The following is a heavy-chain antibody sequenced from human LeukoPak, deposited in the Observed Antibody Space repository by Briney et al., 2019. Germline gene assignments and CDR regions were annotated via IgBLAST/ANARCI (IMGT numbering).Heavy chain of an antibody. CDR2: IGPGGDNK. CDR1: GFTFSNFG. CDR3: AQDISWFAFDI. V-gene: IGHV3-23*01. Sequence: GGSLRLSCAASGFTFSNFGMNWVRQAPGKGLQWVSGIGPGGDNKYYADSLEGRFTISRDNSKNTVYLQMNSLRAEDTALYYCAQDISWFAFDIWGQGTMVTVSS. J-gene: IGHJ3*02. D-gene: IGHD3-10*01.